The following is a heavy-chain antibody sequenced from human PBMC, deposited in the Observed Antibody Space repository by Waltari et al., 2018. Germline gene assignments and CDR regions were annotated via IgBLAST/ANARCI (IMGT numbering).Heavy chain of an antibody. CDR2: IRYDGTNK. Sequence: QVQLLESGGGVVQPGGSLRLSCAASGFIFSSYGMHWVRQAPGKGPEWVAYIRYDGTNKYYPDTVNGRFTISRDNSKNTLYLQMNSLRPDDSAVYFCARQDWVDPWGQGTLVTVSS. J-gene: IGHJ5*02. CDR1: GFIFSSYG. V-gene: IGHV3-30*02. CDR3: ARQDWVDP.